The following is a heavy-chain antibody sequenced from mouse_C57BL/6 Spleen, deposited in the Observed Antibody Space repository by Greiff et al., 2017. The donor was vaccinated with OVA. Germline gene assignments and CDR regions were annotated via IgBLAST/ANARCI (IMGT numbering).Heavy chain of an antibody. CDR2: IYPGGGYT. V-gene: IGHV1-63*01. D-gene: IGHD2-4*01. CDR3: ARGGLRQGDAMDY. J-gene: IGHJ4*01. Sequence: LQESGAELVRPGTSVKMSCKASGYTFTNYWIGWAKQRPGHGLEWIGDIYPGGGYTNYNEKFKGKATLTADKSSSTAYMQFSSLTSEDSAIYYCARGGLRQGDAMDYWGQGTSVTVSS. CDR1: GYTFTNYW.